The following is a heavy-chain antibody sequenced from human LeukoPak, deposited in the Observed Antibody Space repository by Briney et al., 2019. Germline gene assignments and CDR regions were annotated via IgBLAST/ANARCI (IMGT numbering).Heavy chain of an antibody. J-gene: IGHJ6*03. D-gene: IGHD3-9*01. V-gene: IGHV4-59*12. CDR1: GGSISSYY. CDR2: IYYSGST. CDR3: ARGGLRYFDWSSPNYYYYYMDV. Sequence: SETLSLTCTVSGGSISSYYWSWIRQPPGKGLEWIGYIYYSGSTNYNPSLKSRVTMSVDTSKNQFSLKLSSVTAADTAVYYCARGGLRYFDWSSPNYYYYYMDVWGKGTTVTISS.